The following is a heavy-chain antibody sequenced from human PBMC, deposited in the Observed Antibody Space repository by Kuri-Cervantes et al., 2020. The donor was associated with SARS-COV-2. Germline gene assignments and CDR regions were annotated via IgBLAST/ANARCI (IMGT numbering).Heavy chain of an antibody. CDR1: GFTFSSYA. J-gene: IGHJ5*02. CDR2: IWYDGSNK. V-gene: IGHV3-33*08. Sequence: GGSLRLSCAASGFTFSSYAMHWVRQAPGKGLEWVAVIWYDGSNKYYADSVKGRFTISRDNAKNTLYLQMNSLRAEDTAVYYCARDFFPGGGYCTNGVCSPGWFDPWGQGTLVTVSS. CDR3: ARDFFPGGGYCTNGVCSPGWFDP. D-gene: IGHD2-8*01.